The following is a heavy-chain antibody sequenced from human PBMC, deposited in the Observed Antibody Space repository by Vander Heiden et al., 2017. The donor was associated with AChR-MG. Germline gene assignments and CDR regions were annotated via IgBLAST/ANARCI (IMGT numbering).Heavy chain of an antibody. D-gene: IGHD2-15*01. CDR2: ISAYNGAT. CDR1: GYTFNSYG. Sequence: QVQLVQSGAEVRKPGDSVKVSCKASGYTFNSYGISWVRQAPGHGLEWMGWISAYNGATDYAQKLQGRVTMTTDMSSTTAYMELRSLRSDDTAVYYCARADCSGGSCYNYWGQGTLVTVSS. J-gene: IGHJ4*02. CDR3: ARADCSGGSCYNY. V-gene: IGHV1-18*01.